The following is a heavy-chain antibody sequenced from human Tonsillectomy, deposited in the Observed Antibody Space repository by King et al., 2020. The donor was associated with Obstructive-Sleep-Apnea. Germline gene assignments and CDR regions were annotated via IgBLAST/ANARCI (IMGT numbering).Heavy chain of an antibody. CDR2: INYSGGNT. V-gene: IGHV3-23*04. CDR1: GFTFSSYA. Sequence: DVQLVESGGGLVQPGGSLRLSCSASGFTFSSYAMSWVRPAPGKGLEWVSAINYSGGNTYYADSVKGRLTISRDNSKNTLYLQMNSLRAEDTAVYYCAKAIVGGGTGGCLFDYWGQGTLVTVSS. D-gene: IGHD6-13*01. CDR3: AKAIVGGGTGGCLFDY. J-gene: IGHJ4*02.